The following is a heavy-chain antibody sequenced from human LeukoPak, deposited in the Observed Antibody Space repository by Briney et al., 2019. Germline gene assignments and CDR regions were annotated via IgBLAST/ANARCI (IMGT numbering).Heavy chain of an antibody. Sequence: ASVKVSCKASGYTFTGYYMHRVRQAPGQGLEWTGWINPNSGGTNYAQKFQGRVTMTTDTSTSTAYMELRSLRSDDTAVYYCARGGPPITMVRGVIPYFDYWGQGALVTVSS. J-gene: IGHJ4*02. CDR1: GYTFTGYY. V-gene: IGHV1-2*02. D-gene: IGHD3-10*01. CDR2: INPNSGGT. CDR3: ARGGPPITMVRGVIPYFDY.